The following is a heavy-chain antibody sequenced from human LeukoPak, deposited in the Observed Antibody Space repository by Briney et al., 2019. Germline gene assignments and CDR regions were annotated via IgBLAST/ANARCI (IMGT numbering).Heavy chain of an antibody. V-gene: IGHV3-48*03. CDR3: ARGPSVGSGWSPDY. CDR2: ISSSGSTI. CDR1: GFTFSTYE. Sequence: GGSLRLSCAASGFTFSTYEMNWVRQAPGKGLEWLSYISSSGSTIYYADSVKGRFTISRDNAKNSLFLQMNSLRAEDTAIYYCARGPSVGSGWSPDYWGQGTLVTVSS. D-gene: IGHD6-19*01. J-gene: IGHJ4*02.